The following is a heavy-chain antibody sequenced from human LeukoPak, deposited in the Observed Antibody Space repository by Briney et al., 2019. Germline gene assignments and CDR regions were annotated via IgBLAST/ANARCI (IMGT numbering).Heavy chain of an antibody. Sequence: GGSLRLACAASGFTGSSNYMSWVRQAPGKGMEWVSVIYSGGSTYYADSLKGRFTISRDNSKNTLYLQMNSLRAEDTAVYYCARFHYYDSSGYAFDIWGQGTMVTVSS. CDR2: IYSGGST. CDR1: GFTGSSNY. D-gene: IGHD3-22*01. V-gene: IGHV3-53*01. J-gene: IGHJ3*02. CDR3: ARFHYYDSSGYAFDI.